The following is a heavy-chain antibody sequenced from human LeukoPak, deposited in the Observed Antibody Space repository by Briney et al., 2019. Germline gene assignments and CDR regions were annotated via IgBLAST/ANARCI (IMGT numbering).Heavy chain of an antibody. CDR1: GGSISSSSHY. V-gene: IGHV4-39*01. J-gene: IGHJ4*02. D-gene: IGHD3-3*01. CDR3: ARQRTSGSASNLRVAQIDS. CDR2: IYYSRST. Sequence: SETLSLTCTVSGGSISSSSHYWAWIRQSPGTGLEWIGSIYYSRSTYYNPSLKSRATISVDTSKNQISLKVSSVTAADSALYFCARQRTSGSASNLRVAQIDSWGQGTLVTVSS.